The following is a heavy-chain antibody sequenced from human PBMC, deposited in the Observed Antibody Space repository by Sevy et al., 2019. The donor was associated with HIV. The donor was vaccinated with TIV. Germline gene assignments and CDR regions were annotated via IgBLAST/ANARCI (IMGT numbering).Heavy chain of an antibody. D-gene: IGHD5-18*01. CDR1: GLTFSTYG. Sequence: GGSLRLSCAASGLTFSTYGMHWVRQAPGKGLEWVAVISYDGNIQYYADSVKGRFTVSRDNSKKTLYLQMNSLRAEDSAVYYCAKDQGGYNDAPGYWGQGTLVTVSS. V-gene: IGHV3-30*18. CDR2: ISYDGNIQ. CDR3: AKDQGGYNDAPGY. J-gene: IGHJ4*02.